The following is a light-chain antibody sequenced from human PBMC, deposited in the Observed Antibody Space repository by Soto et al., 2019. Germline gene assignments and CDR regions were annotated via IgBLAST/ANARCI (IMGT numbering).Light chain of an antibody. CDR2: EFS. V-gene: IGLV2-8*01. CDR3: SSYAGSNNVV. CDR1: SSDVGGYNY. J-gene: IGLJ2*01. Sequence: QSVLTQPPSASGSPGQSVTISCTGTSSDVGGYNYVSWYQQHPGKAPKLMIYEFSKRPSGVPDRFSGSKSGNTASLTVSGLQAEDEADYYCSSYAGSNNVVFGGGTKVTVL.